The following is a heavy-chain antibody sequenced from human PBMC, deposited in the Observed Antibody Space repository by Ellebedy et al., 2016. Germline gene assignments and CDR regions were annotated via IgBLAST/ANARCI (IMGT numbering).Heavy chain of an antibody. CDR2: IVPIFGTP. CDR1: GGTFGSHA. Sequence: SVKVSCKASGGTFGSHAIHWVRQAPGQGLQWMGGIVPIFGTPDYAQKFQGRVTITADESTSTAYMELSSLRSEDTAVYFCARGALEWLLSANYMSSWGQGTLVTVSS. D-gene: IGHD3-3*01. CDR3: ARGALEWLLSANYMSS. J-gene: IGHJ5*02. V-gene: IGHV1-69*13.